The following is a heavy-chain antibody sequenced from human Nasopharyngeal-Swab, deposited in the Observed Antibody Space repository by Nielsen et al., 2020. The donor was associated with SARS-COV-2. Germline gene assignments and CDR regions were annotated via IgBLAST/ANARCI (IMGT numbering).Heavy chain of an antibody. Sequence: GESLKISCAASGFTFSSYGMHWVRQAPGKGLEWVAVIWYDGSNKYYADSVKGRFTISRDNSKNTLYLQMNRLRAEDTAVYYCARDLGGAAAGTDYWGQGTLAPSPQ. CDR3: ARDLGGAAAGTDY. J-gene: IGHJ4*02. CDR2: IWYDGSNK. V-gene: IGHV3-33*01. CDR1: GFTFSSYG. D-gene: IGHD6-13*01.